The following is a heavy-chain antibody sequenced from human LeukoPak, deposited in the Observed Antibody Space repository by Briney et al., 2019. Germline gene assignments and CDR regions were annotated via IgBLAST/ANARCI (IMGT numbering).Heavy chain of an antibody. D-gene: IGHD6-19*01. CDR1: SGSISSSSYY. Sequence: PSETLSLTCTVSSGSISSSSYYWGWIRQPPGKGLEWIGSIYYSGSTYYNPSLKSRVTISVDTSKNQFSLKLSSVTAADTAVYYCARHVQQWLAPYYFDYWGQGTLVTVSS. J-gene: IGHJ4*02. CDR2: IYYSGST. V-gene: IGHV4-39*01. CDR3: ARHVQQWLAPYYFDY.